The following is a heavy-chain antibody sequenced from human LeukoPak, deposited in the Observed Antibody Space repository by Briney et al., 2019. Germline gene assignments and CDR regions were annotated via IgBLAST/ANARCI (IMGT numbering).Heavy chain of an antibody. CDR1: GFTFSSYG. CDR3: ARDGGSGGDN. D-gene: IGHD3-10*01. CDR2: ISYDGSNK. J-gene: IGHJ4*02. V-gene: IGHV3-30*03. Sequence: GGSLRLSCAASGFTFSSYGMHLVRQAPGKGLEWVAVISYDGSNKYYADSVKGRFTISRDNAKNSLSLGMNSLRAEDTAVYYCARDGGSGGDNWGQGTLVIVSP.